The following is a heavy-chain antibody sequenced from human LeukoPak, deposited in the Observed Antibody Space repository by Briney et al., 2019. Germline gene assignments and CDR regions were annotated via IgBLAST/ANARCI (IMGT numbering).Heavy chain of an antibody. CDR3: AKPRITMVRGVLGAFDI. D-gene: IGHD3-10*01. V-gene: IGHV3-23*01. J-gene: IGHJ3*02. CDR1: GFTFTSYA. CDR2: ISGSGGST. Sequence: GGSLRLSCAASGFTFTSYAMSWVRQAPGKGLEWVSAISGSGGSTYYADSVKGRFTISRDNSKNTLYLQMNSLRAEDTAVYYCAKPRITMVRGVLGAFDIWGQGTMVTVSS.